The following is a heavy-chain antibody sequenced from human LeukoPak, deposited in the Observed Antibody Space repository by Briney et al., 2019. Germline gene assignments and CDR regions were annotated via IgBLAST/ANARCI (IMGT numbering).Heavy chain of an antibody. V-gene: IGHV3-21*01. CDR3: ARDSASAPIVMTTVTTIPH. D-gene: IGHD4-17*01. J-gene: IGHJ4*02. CDR1: GFTFSSYS. Sequence: GGSLRLSCAASGFTFSSYSMNWVRQAPGKGLEWVSSISSSSSYIYYADSVKGRFTISRDNAKNSLYLQMNSLRAEDTAVYYCARDSASAPIVMTTVTTIPHWGQGTLVTVSS. CDR2: ISSSSSYI.